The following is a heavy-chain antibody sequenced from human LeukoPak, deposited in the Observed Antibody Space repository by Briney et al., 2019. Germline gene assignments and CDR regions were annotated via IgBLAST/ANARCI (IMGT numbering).Heavy chain of an antibody. V-gene: IGHV1-2*02. D-gene: IGHD3-9*01. J-gene: IGHJ6*03. CDR3: ARARVDILTLKHYYMDV. CDR2: INPNSGGT. CDR1: GYTFTGYY. Sequence: ASVKVSCKASGYTFTGYYMHWVRQAPGQGLEWMGWINPNSGGTNYAQKFQGRVTMTRDTSISTAYMELSRLRSDDTAVYYCARARVDILTLKHYYMDVWGKGTTVTISS.